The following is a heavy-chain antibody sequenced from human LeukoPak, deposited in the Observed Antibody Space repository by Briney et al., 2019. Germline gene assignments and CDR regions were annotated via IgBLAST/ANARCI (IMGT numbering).Heavy chain of an antibody. Sequence: GASVKVSCKASGYTFTSYGISWVRQAPGQGLEWMGWISAYNGNTNYAQKLQGRVTMTTDASTSTAYMELRSLRSDDTAVYYCARTFGGATHYYYYYMDVWGKGTTVTVSS. CDR2: ISAYNGNT. CDR1: GYTFTSYG. CDR3: ARTFGGATHYYYYYMDV. V-gene: IGHV1-18*01. J-gene: IGHJ6*03. D-gene: IGHD1-26*01.